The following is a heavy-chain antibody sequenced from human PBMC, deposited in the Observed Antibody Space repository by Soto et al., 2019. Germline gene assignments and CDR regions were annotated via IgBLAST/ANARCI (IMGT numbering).Heavy chain of an antibody. CDR2: IIPIFGTA. CDR3: ASQRYSGSYGVYYYSGMDV. D-gene: IGHD1-26*01. J-gene: IGHJ6*02. Sequence: QVQLVQSGAEVKKPGSSVKVSCKASGGTFSSYAISWVRQAPGQGLEWMGGIIPIFGTANYAQKFQGRVTITADEXXSXAXRELSSLRSEDTAVYYCASQRYSGSYGVYYYSGMDVWGQGTTVTVSS. CDR1: GGTFSSYA. V-gene: IGHV1-69*12.